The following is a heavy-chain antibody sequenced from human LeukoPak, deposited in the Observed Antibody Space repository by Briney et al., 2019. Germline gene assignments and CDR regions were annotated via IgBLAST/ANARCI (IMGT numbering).Heavy chain of an antibody. J-gene: IGHJ3*02. D-gene: IGHD5-24*01. CDR1: GFIFSDAW. V-gene: IGHV3-15*01. CDR2: IKSKTDDGTI. Sequence: GGSLRLSCGASGFIFSDAWMSWVRQAPGKGLEWVGRIKSKTDDGTIDYAAPVKGRFSISRDDSKDILYLEMSSLKSEYTGMYYCTTDERFDSNNWIYAFDIWGQGTMVTVSS. CDR3: TTDERFDSNNWIYAFDI.